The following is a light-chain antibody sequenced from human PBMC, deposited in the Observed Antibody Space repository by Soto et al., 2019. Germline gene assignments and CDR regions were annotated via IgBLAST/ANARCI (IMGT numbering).Light chain of an antibody. V-gene: IGKV3-20*01. CDR1: QSVSRN. CDR2: GAS. CDR3: QQYGSSHPIT. Sequence: EIVLTQSPGTLSVSPGERATLSFRASQSVSRNLAWYQQKPCQTPRLLIYGASSRATGIPDRFSGSGSETDFTLTVSRLEHEDFAVYYCQQYGSSHPITFGQGTRLEIK. J-gene: IGKJ5*01.